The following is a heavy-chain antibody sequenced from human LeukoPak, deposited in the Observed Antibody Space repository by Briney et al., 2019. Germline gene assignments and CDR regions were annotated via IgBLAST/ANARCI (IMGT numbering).Heavy chain of an antibody. Sequence: QPGGTLRISCVASGINISSYWMGSVRQAPRQGPVSVANMKHDGIEKYHVDSVKGRFTISRDNTKISLYLHMSSLRVEDTAVYYCAREGREGYDYPALDFWGQGILVTVSS. CDR1: GINISSYW. CDR2: MKHDGIEK. D-gene: IGHD5-12*01. V-gene: IGHV3-7*05. CDR3: AREGREGYDYPALDF. J-gene: IGHJ4*02.